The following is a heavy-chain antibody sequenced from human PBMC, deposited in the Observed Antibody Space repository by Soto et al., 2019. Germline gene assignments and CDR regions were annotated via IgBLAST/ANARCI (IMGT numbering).Heavy chain of an antibody. CDR2: IRYSGKT. CDR3: ARFPYTVVTPFDL. D-gene: IGHD2-21*02. CDR1: GGSLTNYF. Sequence: QVQLQESGPGLVEPSETLSLTCTVSGGSLTNYFWTWIRQSPGKGLEWIAYIRYSGKTGYNPSLKSRVTISLDTPKNQFSLKLTSVTAADTAIYYCARFPYTVVTPFDLWGQGTMVIVSS. J-gene: IGHJ3*01. V-gene: IGHV4-59*01.